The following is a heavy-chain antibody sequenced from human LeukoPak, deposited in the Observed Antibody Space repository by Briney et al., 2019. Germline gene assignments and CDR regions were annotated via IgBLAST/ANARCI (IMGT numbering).Heavy chain of an antibody. CDR2: IRSKTNSYAT. CDR3: TRGFEYSSSYYYYYYMDV. Sequence: GGSLRLSCAASGFTFSGSAMHWVRQASGKGLEWVGLIRSKTNSYATTYAASVKGRFTISRDDSKNTAYLQMNSLKTEDTALYYCTRGFEYSSSYYYYYYMDVWGKGTPVTVSS. CDR1: GFTFSGSA. V-gene: IGHV3-73*01. D-gene: IGHD6-6*01. J-gene: IGHJ6*03.